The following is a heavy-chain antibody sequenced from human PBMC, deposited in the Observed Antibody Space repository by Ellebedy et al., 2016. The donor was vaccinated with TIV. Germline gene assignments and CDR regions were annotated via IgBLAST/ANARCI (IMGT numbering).Heavy chain of an antibody. CDR2: IDPSDSYT. V-gene: IGHV5-10-1*01. CDR1: GYSFTSYW. D-gene: IGHD6-13*01. J-gene: IGHJ6*02. Sequence: GESLKISCKGSGYSFTSYWISWVRQMPGKGLEWMGRIDPSDSYTNYSPSFQGHVTISADKSISTAYLQWSSLKASDTAMYYCARHVTYSSSWYPIPQYGMDVWGQGTTVTVSS. CDR3: ARHVTYSSSWYPIPQYGMDV.